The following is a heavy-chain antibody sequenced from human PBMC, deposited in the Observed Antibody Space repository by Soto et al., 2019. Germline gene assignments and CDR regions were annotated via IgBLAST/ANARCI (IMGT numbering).Heavy chain of an antibody. D-gene: IGHD3-10*01. J-gene: IGHJ6*02. CDR3: ARPNYYCSGSYYGNYYYGMDV. CDR1: GYSFTSYW. CDR2: IYPGDSDT. Sequence: GESLKISCKGSGYSFTSYWIGWVRQMPGKGLEWMGIIYPGDSDTRYSPSFQGQVTISADKSISTAYLQWSSLKASDTAMYYCARPNYYCSGSYYGNYYYGMDVWGQGTTVTVSS. V-gene: IGHV5-51*01.